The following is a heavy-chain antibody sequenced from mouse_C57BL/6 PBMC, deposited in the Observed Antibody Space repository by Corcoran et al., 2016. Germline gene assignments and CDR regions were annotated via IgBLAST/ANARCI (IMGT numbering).Heavy chain of an antibody. CDR3: ARRKKYYGSSYVDWYFDV. D-gene: IGHD1-1*01. CDR1: GYTFTTYG. CDR2: INTYSGVP. J-gene: IGHJ1*03. Sequence: QIQLVQSGPELKKPGETVKISCKASGYTFTTYGMSRVKQAPGKGLKWMGWINTYSGVPTYADDFKGRFAFSLETSASTAYLQINNLKNEDTATYFCARRKKYYGSSYVDWYFDVWGTGTTVTVSS. V-gene: IGHV9-3*01.